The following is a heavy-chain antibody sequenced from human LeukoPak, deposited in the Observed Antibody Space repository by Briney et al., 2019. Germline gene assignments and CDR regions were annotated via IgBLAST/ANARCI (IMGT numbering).Heavy chain of an antibody. J-gene: IGHJ4*02. D-gene: IGHD7-27*01. Sequence: GGSLRLSCAASGFTFSAYSMNWVRQAPGKGLEWVSTITTSDGNTYYADSVKGRFTVSRDNSKNTLFLQMNSLRAEDTAVYYCAKDGGLWVSAHWGDSWGRGTLVTVSS. V-gene: IGHV3-23*01. CDR1: GFTFSAYS. CDR3: AKDGGLWVSAHWGDS. CDR2: ITTSDGNT.